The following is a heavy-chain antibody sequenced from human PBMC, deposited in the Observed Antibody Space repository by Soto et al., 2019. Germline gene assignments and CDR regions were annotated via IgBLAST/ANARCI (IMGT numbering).Heavy chain of an antibody. V-gene: IGHV1-18*01. CDR3: SRVLPDYSSCWYGSFDI. D-gene: IGHD6-19*01. CDR1: GYTFTSYG. Sequence: ASVKVSCKASGYTFTSYGISWVRQAPGQGLEWMGWISAYNGNTNYAQKLQARVTMTTDTSTNTAYMELRSLRSDDTAVYYCSRVLPDYSSCWYGSFDIWGQGTMVTVSS. CDR2: ISAYNGNT. J-gene: IGHJ3*02.